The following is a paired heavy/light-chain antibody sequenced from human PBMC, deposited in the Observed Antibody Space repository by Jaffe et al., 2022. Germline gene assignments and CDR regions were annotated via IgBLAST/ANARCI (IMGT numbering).Light chain of an antibody. J-gene: IGKJ1*01. Sequence: EIVLTQSPGTLSLSPGERATLSCRASQSVSSSYLAWYQQKPGQAPRLLIYGASSRATGIPDRFSGSGSGTDFTLTISRLEPEDFAVYYCQQYGSSTWTFGQGTKVEIK. CDR1: QSVSSSY. V-gene: IGKV3-20*01. CDR2: GAS. CDR3: QQYGSSTWT.
Heavy chain of an antibody. CDR3: ASARNLDPTNPSSTQLWLRVDY. CDR2: IIPIFGTA. V-gene: IGHV1-69*05. Sequence: QVQLVQSGAEVKKPGSSVKVSCKASGGTFSSYAISWVRQAPGQGLEWMGGIIPIFGTANYAQKFQGRVTITTDESTSTAYMELSSLRSEDTAVYYCASARNLDPTNPSSTQLWLRVDYWGQGTLVTVSS. J-gene: IGHJ4*02. CDR1: GGTFSSYA. D-gene: IGHD5-18*01.